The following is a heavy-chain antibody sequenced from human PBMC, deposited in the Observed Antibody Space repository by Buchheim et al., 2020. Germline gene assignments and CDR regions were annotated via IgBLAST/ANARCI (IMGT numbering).Heavy chain of an antibody. V-gene: IGHV3-30*18. CDR3: TKNWAPDFADFDRGMDV. Sequence: QVQLVESGGGVVQPGRSLRLSCAASGFTLSRYDMYWVRQAPGKGLEWVSIMSFDGNLDNYADSVKGRFTVSRDTSKNTLYLQMNSLKSEDTAVYFCTKNWAPDFADFDRGMDVWGQGTT. CDR1: GFTLSRYD. J-gene: IGHJ6*02. CDR2: MSFDGNLD. D-gene: IGHD4-17*01.